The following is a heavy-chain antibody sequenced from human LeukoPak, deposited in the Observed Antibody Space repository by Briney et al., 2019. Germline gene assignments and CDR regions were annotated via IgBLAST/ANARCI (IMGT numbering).Heavy chain of an antibody. CDR1: GFTFSSYW. D-gene: IGHD3-16*01. Sequence: PGGSLRLSCAASGFTFSSYWMSWVRQAPGKGLEWVANIKQDGSEKYYVDSVKGRFTISRDNAKNSLYLQMNSLRAEDTAVYYCASGAGMITFGGVFDYWGQGTLVTVSS. J-gene: IGHJ4*02. V-gene: IGHV3-7*01. CDR3: ASGAGMITFGGVFDY. CDR2: IKQDGSEK.